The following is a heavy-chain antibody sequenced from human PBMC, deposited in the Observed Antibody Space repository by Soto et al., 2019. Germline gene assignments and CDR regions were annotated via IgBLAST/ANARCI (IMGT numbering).Heavy chain of an antibody. J-gene: IGHJ4*02. CDR3: ARDCSSTSCYGY. V-gene: IGHV1-69*13. CDR1: GGTFSSYA. Sequence: SVKVSCKASGGTFSSYAISWVRQAPGQGLEWMGGIIPIFGTANYAQKFQGRVTITADESTSTAYMELSSLRSEDTAVYYCARDCSSTSCYGYWGQGTLVTVSS. CDR2: IIPIFGTA. D-gene: IGHD2-2*01.